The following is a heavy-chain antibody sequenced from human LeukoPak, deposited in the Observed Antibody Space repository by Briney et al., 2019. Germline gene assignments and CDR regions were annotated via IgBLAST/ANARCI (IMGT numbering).Heavy chain of an antibody. J-gene: IGHJ4*02. Sequence: PGGSLRLSCAASGITFGTYPMSWVRQAPGKGLEWVSAMSGSGASIYYADSVKGRFTIFRDNSKNTLYLQMNSLRAEDTAVYFCAKVHLPIGGSSGYAKFDNWGQGTLVIVSS. CDR2: MSGSGASI. CDR3: AKVHLPIGGSSGYAKFDN. CDR1: GITFGTYP. D-gene: IGHD3-22*01. V-gene: IGHV3-23*01.